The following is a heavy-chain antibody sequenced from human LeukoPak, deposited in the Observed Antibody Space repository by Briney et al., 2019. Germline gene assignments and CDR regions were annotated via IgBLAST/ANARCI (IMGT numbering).Heavy chain of an antibody. CDR2: IRYDGSNK. Sequence: PGGSLRLSCAASGFTFSSYGMHWVRQAPGKGLEWVAFIRYDGSNKYYADSVKGRFTISRDNSKNTLYLQMNSLRAEDTAVYYCAKVKGIYYDSSGYLGADAFDIWGQGTMVTVSS. D-gene: IGHD3-22*01. CDR3: AKVKGIYYDSSGYLGADAFDI. J-gene: IGHJ3*02. CDR1: GFTFSSYG. V-gene: IGHV3-30*02.